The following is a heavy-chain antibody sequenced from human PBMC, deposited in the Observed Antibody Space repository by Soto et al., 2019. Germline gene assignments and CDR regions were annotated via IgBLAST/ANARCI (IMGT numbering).Heavy chain of an antibody. D-gene: IGHD3-10*01. V-gene: IGHV3-23*01. Sequence: PGGSLRLSCAASGFTFSSYAMSWVRQAPGKGLQCVSTITTGGGSTYYADSVKGRFTISRDNSKNTLYLQMSSLRAEDTAVYYCAKHYGSGSYDAFDIWGQGTMVTVSS. J-gene: IGHJ3*02. CDR3: AKHYGSGSYDAFDI. CDR1: GFTFSSYA. CDR2: ITTGGGST.